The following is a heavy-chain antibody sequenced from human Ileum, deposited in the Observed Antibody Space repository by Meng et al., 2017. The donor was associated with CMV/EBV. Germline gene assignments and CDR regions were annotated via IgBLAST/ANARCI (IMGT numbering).Heavy chain of an antibody. D-gene: IGHD6-19*01. V-gene: IGHV1-8*03. CDR3: ARGPAVAGNGFDY. CDR1: GYTFTSYD. CDR2: MNPNSGNT. J-gene: IGHJ4*02. Sequence: ASVKVSCKASGYTFTSYDINWVRQAAGQGLEWMGWMNPNSGNTGYAQKFQGRVTIIRNTSISTAYIELSSLRSEDTAVYYCARGPAVAGNGFDYWGQGTLVTVSS.